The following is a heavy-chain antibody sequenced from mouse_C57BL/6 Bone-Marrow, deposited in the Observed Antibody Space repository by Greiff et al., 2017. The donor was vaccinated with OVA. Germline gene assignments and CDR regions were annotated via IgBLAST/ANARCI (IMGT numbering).Heavy chain of an antibody. J-gene: IGHJ4*01. CDR1: GYAFTNYL. D-gene: IGHD2-4*01. V-gene: IGHV1-54*01. Sequence: QVHVKQSGAELVRPGTSVKVSCKASGYAFTNYLIEWVKQRPGQGLEWIGVIYPGSGGTNYNEKFKGKATLTADKSSSTAYMQLSSLTSEDSAVYFCARERLRYYYAMDYWGQGTSVTVSS. CDR3: ARERLRYYYAMDY. CDR2: IYPGSGGT.